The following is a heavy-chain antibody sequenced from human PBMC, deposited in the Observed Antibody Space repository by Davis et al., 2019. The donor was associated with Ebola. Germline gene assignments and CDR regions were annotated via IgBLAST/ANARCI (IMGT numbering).Heavy chain of an antibody. J-gene: IGHJ4*02. V-gene: IGHV3-11*01. CDR2: ISNSGGTI. D-gene: IGHD6-19*01. Sequence: PGGPLRLSCAASGFIFSDYYMSWIRQAPGKGLEWVSYISNSGGTILYADSVKGRFTISRDNTKKSVYLQMNSPRVEETAVYYCVRDGWGSLFDYWGQGTLVTVSS. CDR1: GFIFSDYY. CDR3: VRDGWGSLFDY.